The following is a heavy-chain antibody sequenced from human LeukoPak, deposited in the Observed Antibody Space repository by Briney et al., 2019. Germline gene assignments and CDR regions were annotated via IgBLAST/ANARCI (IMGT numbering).Heavy chain of an antibody. Sequence: GRSLRLSCAASGFTFSSYGMHWVRQAPGKGLEWVAVISYDGSNKYYADSVKGRFTISRDNSKNTLYLQMNSLRAEDTAIYYCARTLGYCSGGSCSYFDYWGQGTLVTVSS. CDR3: ARTLGYCSGGSCSYFDY. D-gene: IGHD2-15*01. CDR2: ISYDGSNK. V-gene: IGHV3-30*03. CDR1: GFTFSSYG. J-gene: IGHJ4*02.